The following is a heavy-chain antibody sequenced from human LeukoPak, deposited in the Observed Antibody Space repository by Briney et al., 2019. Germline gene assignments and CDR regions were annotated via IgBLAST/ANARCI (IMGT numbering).Heavy chain of an antibody. Sequence: ASVKVSCKASGYTFTGYYMHWVRQAPGQGLEWMGWINPNSGGTNYAQKFQGRVTMTRDTSISTAYMELSRLRSDDTAVYYCARDGGNDYYYYYYMDVWGKGTTVTVSS. CDR2: INPNSGGT. CDR3: ARDGGNDYYYYYYMDV. D-gene: IGHD3-3*01. V-gene: IGHV1-2*02. J-gene: IGHJ6*03. CDR1: GYTFTGYY.